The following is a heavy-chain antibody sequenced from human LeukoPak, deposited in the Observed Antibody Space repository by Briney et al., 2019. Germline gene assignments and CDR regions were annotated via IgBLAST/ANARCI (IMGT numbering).Heavy chain of an antibody. V-gene: IGHV3-53*01. Sequence: GGSLRLSCAASGFTVSSSYMSWVRQAPGKGLEWVSVIHSGGNTYYADSVKGRFTISRDNSKNTMYLQMNSLRAEDTAVYYCTRDLNSGGSCWGQGTLVTVSS. CDR3: TRDLNSGGSC. J-gene: IGHJ4*02. D-gene: IGHD2-15*01. CDR2: IHSGGNT. CDR1: GFTVSSSY.